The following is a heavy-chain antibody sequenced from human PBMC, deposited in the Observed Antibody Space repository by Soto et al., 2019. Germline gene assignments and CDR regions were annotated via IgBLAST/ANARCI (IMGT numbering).Heavy chain of an antibody. D-gene: IGHD3-22*01. V-gene: IGHV3-30-3*01. CDR3: ARMARRMTGVVFTKDYGMDV. CDR1: GFTVSSNY. CDR2: ISYDGSNK. J-gene: IGHJ6*02. Sequence: PGGSLRLSCAASGFTVSSNYMSWVRQAPGKGLEWVSVISYDGSNKYYANSVKGRFTISRDNSKNTLYLQMNSLREEDTAVYYCARMARRMTGVVFTKDYGMDVWGQGTTVTVSS.